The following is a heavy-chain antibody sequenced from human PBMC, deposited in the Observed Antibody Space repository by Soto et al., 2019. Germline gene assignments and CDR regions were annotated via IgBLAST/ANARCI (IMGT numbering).Heavy chain of an antibody. CDR3: AKDEGYCTNGVCYKFDY. J-gene: IGHJ4*02. V-gene: IGHV3-30*18. D-gene: IGHD2-8*01. Sequence: PGGSLRLSCAASGFTFSSYGMHWVRQAPGKGLEWVAVISYDGSNKYYADSVKGRFTISRDNSKNTLYLQMNSLRAADTAVYYCAKDEGYCTNGVCYKFDYWGQGTLVTVSS. CDR1: GFTFSSYG. CDR2: ISYDGSNK.